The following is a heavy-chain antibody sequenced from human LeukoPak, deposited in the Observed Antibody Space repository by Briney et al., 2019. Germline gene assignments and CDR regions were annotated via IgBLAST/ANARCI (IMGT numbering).Heavy chain of an antibody. V-gene: IGHV4-39*07. Sequence: SETLSLTCTVSGGSISSSSYYWGWIRQPPGKGLEWIGSIYYSGSTYYNPSLKSRVTISVDTSKNQFSLKLSSVTAADTAVYYCARDLTKIGRLHDAFDIWGQGTMVTVSS. CDR3: ARDLTKIGRLHDAFDI. CDR2: IYYSGST. J-gene: IGHJ3*02. CDR1: GGSISSSSYY.